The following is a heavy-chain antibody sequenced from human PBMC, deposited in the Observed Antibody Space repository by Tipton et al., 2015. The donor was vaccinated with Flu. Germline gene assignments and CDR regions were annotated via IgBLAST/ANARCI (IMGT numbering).Heavy chain of an antibody. D-gene: IGHD4-11*01. V-gene: IGHV4-38-2*01. CDR2: IFRSGDK. J-gene: IGHJ5*02. Sequence: TLSLTCSVSGDSIASRYFWGWIRQPPGKGLEWIGNIFRSGDKYVNPSLKSRVALSVDSSKNQFFLKLSSVTAADTAVYFCARRDYSNHVSEPKNWFDPWGPGILVTVSS. CDR1: GDSIASRYF. CDR3: ARRDYSNHVSEPKNWFDP.